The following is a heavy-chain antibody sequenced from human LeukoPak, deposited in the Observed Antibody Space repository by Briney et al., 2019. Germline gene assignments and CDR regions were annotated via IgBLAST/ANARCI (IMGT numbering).Heavy chain of an antibody. J-gene: IGHJ6*02. CDR3: ARDRKSSGWDYYYYYGMDV. V-gene: IGHV3-7*01. CDR2: IKQDGSEK. D-gene: IGHD6-19*01. CDR1: GFTFSSYW. Sequence: PGGSLRLSCAASGFTFSSYWMSWVRQAPGKGLEWVANIKQDGSEKYYVDSVKGRFTISRDNAKNSLYLQMNSLRAEDTAVYYCARDRKSSGWDYYYYYGMDVWGQGTTVTVSS.